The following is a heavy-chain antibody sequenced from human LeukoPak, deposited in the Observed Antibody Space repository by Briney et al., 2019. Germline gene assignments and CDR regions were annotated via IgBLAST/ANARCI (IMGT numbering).Heavy chain of an antibody. J-gene: IGHJ4*02. D-gene: IGHD3-10*01. CDR2: ISGSGGST. CDR1: GFTFSSYA. V-gene: IGHV3-23*01. Sequence: PGGSLRLSCAASGFTFSSYAMGWVRQAPGKGLEWVSAISGSGGSTYYADSVKGRFTISRDNSENTLYLQMISLRAGDTAVYYCAKDSLFYASGQYYFDYWGQGTLVTVSS. CDR3: AKDSLFYASGQYYFDY.